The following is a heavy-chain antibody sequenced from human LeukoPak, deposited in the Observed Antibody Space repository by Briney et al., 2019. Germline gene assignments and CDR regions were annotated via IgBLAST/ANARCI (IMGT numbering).Heavy chain of an antibody. J-gene: IGHJ4*02. D-gene: IGHD3-10*01. CDR1: GYTFTSYG. V-gene: IGHV5-51*01. CDR2: IYPGDSDT. CDR3: ATTFGSIDY. Sequence: KVSCKASGYTFTSYGISWVRQMPGKGLEWMGIIYPGDSDTRYSPSFQGQVTISADKSISTAYLQWSSLKASDTAMYYCATTFGSIDYWGQGTLVTVSS.